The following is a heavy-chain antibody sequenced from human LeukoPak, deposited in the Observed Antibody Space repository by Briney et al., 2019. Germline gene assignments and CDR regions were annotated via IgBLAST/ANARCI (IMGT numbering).Heavy chain of an antibody. CDR2: ISYDGSNK. CDR1: GFTFSTYG. V-gene: IGHV3-30*03. CDR3: ARDLIVGTTYFDY. D-gene: IGHD1-26*01. J-gene: IGHJ4*02. Sequence: GGSLRLSCAASGFTFSTYGMHWVCQAPGKGLEWVAVISYDGSNKYYTDSVKGRFTISRDNSKNTLYLQMNSLRAEDTAVYYCARDLIVGTTYFDYWGQGTLVTVSS.